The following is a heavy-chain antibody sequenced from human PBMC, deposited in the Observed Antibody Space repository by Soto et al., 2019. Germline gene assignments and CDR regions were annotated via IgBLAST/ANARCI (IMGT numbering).Heavy chain of an antibody. D-gene: IGHD1-7*01. Sequence: QVQLQQSGPGLVRPSQTLSLTCVISGDSVSSSTAAWNWIRQSPSRGLEWLGRTYYRSRWYNHYAVSVRNRITVNADTPKNQFSLHLNSVTPQDTAVYYCAGTSSLQWYYMDVWNKGTTVTVSS. J-gene: IGHJ6*03. CDR1: GDSVSSSTAA. CDR2: TYYRSRWYN. V-gene: IGHV6-1*01. CDR3: AGTSSLQWYYMDV.